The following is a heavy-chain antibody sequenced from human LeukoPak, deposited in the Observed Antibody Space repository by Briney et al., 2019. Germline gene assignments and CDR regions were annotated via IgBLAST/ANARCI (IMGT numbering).Heavy chain of an antibody. CDR2: INTNTGNP. V-gene: IGHV7-4-1*02. J-gene: IGHJ5*02. CDR1: GYTFTGYY. Sequence: ASVKVSCKASGYTFTGYYMHWVRQAPGQGLEWMGWINTNTGNPTYAQGFTGRFVFSLDTSVSTAYLQISSLKAEGTAVYYCARVDFWSGYSSWGQGTLVTVSS. CDR3: ARVDFWSGYSS. D-gene: IGHD3-3*01.